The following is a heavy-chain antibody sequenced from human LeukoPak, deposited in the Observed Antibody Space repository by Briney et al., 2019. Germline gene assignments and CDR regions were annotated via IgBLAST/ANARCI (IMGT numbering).Heavy chain of an antibody. CDR2: INPNTGGT. Sequence: ASVKVSCKASGYTFTGYYMHWVRQAPGQGLEWMGRINPNTGGTNYAQKFQGRVTMTRDASISTAYMELSRLRSDATAVIYFAKPSYDDSSGYPGRLAAFDIWGQGTMVTVSS. V-gene: IGHV1-2*06. CDR3: AKPSYDDSSGYPGRLAAFDI. J-gene: IGHJ3*02. CDR1: GYTFTGYY. D-gene: IGHD3-22*01.